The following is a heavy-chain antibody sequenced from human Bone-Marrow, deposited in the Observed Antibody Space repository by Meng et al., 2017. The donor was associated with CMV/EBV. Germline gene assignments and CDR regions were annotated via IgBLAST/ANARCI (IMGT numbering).Heavy chain of an antibody. Sequence: GESLKISCTASGFTFRSHAMNWGRQAPGKGLEWVSGINGSGGQTYSADSVKGRFTISRDKSKNTLYLQIDSLRAEDTAVYYCARVEYQLPYYYYYGMDVWGQGTTVTVSS. CDR3: ARVEYQLPYYYYYGMDV. J-gene: IGHJ6*02. D-gene: IGHD2-2*01. CDR1: GFTFRSHA. CDR2: INGSGGQT. V-gene: IGHV3-23*01.